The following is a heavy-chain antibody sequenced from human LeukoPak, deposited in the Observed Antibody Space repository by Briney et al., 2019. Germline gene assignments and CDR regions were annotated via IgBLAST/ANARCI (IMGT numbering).Heavy chain of an antibody. CDR2: MNPNSGNT. CDR1: GYTFTSYD. V-gene: IGHV1-8*03. J-gene: IGHJ3*02. Sequence: ASVKVSCKASGYTFTSYDINWVRQATGQGLEWMGWMNPNSGNTGYAQKFQGRVTITRNTSISTAYMELSGLRSEDTAVYYCARGKITIFGVVIWAFDIWGQGTMVTVS. CDR3: ARGKITIFGVVIWAFDI. D-gene: IGHD3-3*01.